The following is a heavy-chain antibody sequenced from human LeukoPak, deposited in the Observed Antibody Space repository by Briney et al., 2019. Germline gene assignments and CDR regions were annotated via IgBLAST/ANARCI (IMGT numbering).Heavy chain of an antibody. V-gene: IGHV3-21*01. D-gene: IGHD4-11*01. Sequence: GGSLRLSCAASGFTFSTYSMHWVRQAPGKGLEWVSSISRSDTYIYYADSVKGRFTISRDNAKNSLYPQMNSLRAEDTAVYYCARDPGVDYSAYYFDYWGQGTLVTVSS. CDR1: GFTFSTYS. J-gene: IGHJ4*02. CDR2: ISRSDTYI. CDR3: ARDPGVDYSAYYFDY.